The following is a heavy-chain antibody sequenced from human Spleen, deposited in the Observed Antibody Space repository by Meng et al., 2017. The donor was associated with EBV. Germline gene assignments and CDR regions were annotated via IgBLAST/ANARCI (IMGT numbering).Heavy chain of an antibody. Sequence: QLPESGPGLVKPSETLSLSCTVSGGSIITYSWSWIRQPPGKGLEWLGYIYYGGDTNYNPSLRSRVTMSIDPSKNQFSLKLNSVTAADTAVYYCARGYTSGASFFDSWGQGALVTVSS. CDR3: ARGYTSGASFFDS. CDR2: IYYGGDT. J-gene: IGHJ4*02. D-gene: IGHD6-19*01. V-gene: IGHV4-59*01. CDR1: GGSIITYS.